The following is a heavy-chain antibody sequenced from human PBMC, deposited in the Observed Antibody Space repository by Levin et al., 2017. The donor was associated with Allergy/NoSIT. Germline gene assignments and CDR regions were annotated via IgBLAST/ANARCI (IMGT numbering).Heavy chain of an antibody. CDR1: GFTFSSYA. CDR2: ISGSGGST. V-gene: IGHV3-23*01. J-gene: IGHJ4*02. D-gene: IGHD2-2*01. Sequence: GESLKISCAASGFTFSSYAMSWVRQAPGKGLEWVSAISGSGGSTYYADSVKGRFTISRDNSKNTLYLQMNSLRAEDTAVYYCAKGGVPAALTDFDYWGQGTLVTVSS. CDR3: AKGGVPAALTDFDY.